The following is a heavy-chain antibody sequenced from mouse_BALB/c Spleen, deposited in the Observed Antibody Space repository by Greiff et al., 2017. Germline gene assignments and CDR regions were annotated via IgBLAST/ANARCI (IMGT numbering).Heavy chain of an antibody. CDR3: ARDPPLYYGSSYYFDY. V-gene: IGHV7-3*02. J-gene: IGHJ2*01. D-gene: IGHD1-1*01. CDR1: GFTFTDYY. Sequence: EVMLVESGGGLVQPGGSLRLSCATSGFTFTDYYMSWVRQPPGKALEWLGFIRNKANGYTTEYSASVKGRFTISRDNSQSILYLQMNTLRAEDSATYYCARDPPLYYGSSYYFDYWGQGTTLTVSS. CDR2: IRNKANGYTT.